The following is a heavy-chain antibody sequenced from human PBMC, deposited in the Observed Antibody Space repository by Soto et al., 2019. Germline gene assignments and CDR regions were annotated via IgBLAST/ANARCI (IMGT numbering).Heavy chain of an antibody. CDR2: IYSGGST. V-gene: IGHV3-66*01. CDR1: GFTVSSNY. D-gene: IGHD6-13*01. CDR3: ARVQIAAEPRFDP. Sequence: GGSLRLSCAASGFTVSSNYMSWVRQAPGKGLEWVSVIYSGGSTYYADSVKGRFTISRDNSKNTLYLQMNSLRAEDTAVYYCARVQIAAEPRFDPWGQGTLVTVSS. J-gene: IGHJ5*02.